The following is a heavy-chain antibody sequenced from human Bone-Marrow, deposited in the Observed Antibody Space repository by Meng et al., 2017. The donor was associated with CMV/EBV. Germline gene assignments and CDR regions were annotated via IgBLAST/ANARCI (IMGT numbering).Heavy chain of an antibody. D-gene: IGHD2-2*02. J-gene: IGHJ4*02. CDR3: AKGFSVVPAAIGY. Sequence: GGSLRLSCAASGFTFSIYGMHWVRQAPGKGLEWVAFIRYDGSNKYYADSVKGRFTISRDNSKNTLYLQMNSLRAEDTAVYYCAKGFSVVPAAIGYWGQGTLVTVSS. CDR1: GFTFSIYG. V-gene: IGHV3-30*02. CDR2: IRYDGSNK.